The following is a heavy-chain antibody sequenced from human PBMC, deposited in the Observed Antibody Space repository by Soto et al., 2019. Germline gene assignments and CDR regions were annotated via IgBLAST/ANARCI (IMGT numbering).Heavy chain of an antibody. Sequence: PSETLSLTCAVSGGSISSSNWWSWVRQPPGKGLEWIGEIYHSGSTNYNPSLKSRVTISVDKSKNQFSLKLSSVTAADTAVYYCAKCVLRYDSSGYYFDYWGRGTLVTVSS. CDR1: GGSISSSNW. J-gene: IGHJ4*02. V-gene: IGHV4-4*02. CDR3: AKCVLRYDSSGYYFDY. CDR2: IYHSGST. D-gene: IGHD3-22*01.